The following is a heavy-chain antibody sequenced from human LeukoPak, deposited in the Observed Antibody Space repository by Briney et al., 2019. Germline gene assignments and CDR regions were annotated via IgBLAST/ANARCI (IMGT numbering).Heavy chain of an antibody. CDR1: GYTFTSYY. CDR3: ARDGEENPRTLGGYFDY. Sequence: ASVKVSCKASGYTFTSYYMHWVRQAPGQGLEWMGIINPSGGSTSYAQKFQGRVTMTRDMSTSTVYMELSSLRSEDTAVYYCARDGEENPRTLGGYFDYWGQGTLVTVSS. J-gene: IGHJ4*02. CDR2: INPSGGST. D-gene: IGHD1-26*01. V-gene: IGHV1-46*01.